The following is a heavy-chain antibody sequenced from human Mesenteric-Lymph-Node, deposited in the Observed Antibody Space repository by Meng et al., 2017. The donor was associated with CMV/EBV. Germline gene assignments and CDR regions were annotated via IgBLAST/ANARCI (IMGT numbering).Heavy chain of an antibody. CDR1: GGSISSGGYY. Sequence: SGGSISSGGYYWSWIRQHPGKGLEWIGYIYYSGSTYYNPSLKSRVTISVDTSKNQFSLKLSSVTAADTAVYYCARESIGSTTGGDYWGQGTLVTVSS. CDR3: ARESIGSTTGGDY. D-gene: IGHD2-2*01. J-gene: IGHJ4*02. CDR2: IYYSGST. V-gene: IGHV4-31*02.